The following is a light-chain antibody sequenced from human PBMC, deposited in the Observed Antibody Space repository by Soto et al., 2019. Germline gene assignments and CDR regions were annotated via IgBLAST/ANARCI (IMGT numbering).Light chain of an antibody. CDR1: ESIRTY. V-gene: IGKV1-39*01. CDR2: GAA. J-gene: IGKJ1*01. CDR3: QQTHTAPYT. Sequence: DIQVTQSPSSLSASVGDRVTITCRASESIRTYVNWYQQHPGKAPKLLIFGAANLQNGVPSRFGGSGSGTDLSLSISGLQVEDFATYYCQQTHTAPYTFGQGTKVDIK.